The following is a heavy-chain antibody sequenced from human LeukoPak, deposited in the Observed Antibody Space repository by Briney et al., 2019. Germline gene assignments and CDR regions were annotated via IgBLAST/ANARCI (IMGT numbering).Heavy chain of an antibody. J-gene: IGHJ4*02. CDR1: GDSISSRYY. V-gene: IGHV4-59*01. D-gene: IGHD5-24*01. CDR2: IYYSGST. Sequence: SETLSLTCTVSGDSISSRYYWSWIRQPPGKGLEWIGYIYYSGSTSYSPSLKSRFTISVDTSKNQFSLRVNSVTAADTAVYYCAREAVALAEFDYWGQGALVTVSS. CDR3: AREAVALAEFDY.